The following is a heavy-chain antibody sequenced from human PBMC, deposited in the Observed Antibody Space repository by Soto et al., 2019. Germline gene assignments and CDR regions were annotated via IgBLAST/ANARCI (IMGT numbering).Heavy chain of an antibody. CDR2: IIPIFGTA. D-gene: IGHD2-15*01. CDR3: ARGKDIVVVVAATSYYGMDV. Sequence: GASVKVSCKASGGTFSSYAISWVRQAPGQGLEWMGGIIPIFGTANYAQKFQGRVTITADESTGTAYMELSSLRSEDTAVYYCARGKDIVVVVAATSYYGMDVWGQGTTVTVSS. CDR1: GGTFSSYA. J-gene: IGHJ6*02. V-gene: IGHV1-69*13.